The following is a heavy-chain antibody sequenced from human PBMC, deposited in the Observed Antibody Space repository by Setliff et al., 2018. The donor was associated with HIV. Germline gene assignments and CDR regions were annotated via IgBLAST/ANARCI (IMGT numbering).Heavy chain of an antibody. D-gene: IGHD7-27*01. CDR3: ARHPLTDWYFDL. V-gene: IGHV4-39*01. CDR1: GGSISNNDYY. CDR2: IFNSGSS. Sequence: PSETLSLTCSVSGGSISNNDYYWGWIRQSPGKGLEWIGTIFNSGSSYYNPSLESQVTISVDTSQNQFSLRLRSVTAADTAVYYCARHPLTDWYFDLWGRGTLVTVSS. J-gene: IGHJ2*01.